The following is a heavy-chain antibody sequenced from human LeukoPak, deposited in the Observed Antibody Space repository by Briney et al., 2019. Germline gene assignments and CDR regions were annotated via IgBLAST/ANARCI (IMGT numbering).Heavy chain of an antibody. J-gene: IGHJ4*02. CDR2: ISYDGSNK. D-gene: IGHD3-10*01. Sequence: PGRSLRLSCAASGFTFSSYAMHWVRQAPGKGLEWVAVISYDGSNKYYADSVKGRFTISRDNSKNTLYLQMNSLRAEDTAVCYCAREIYGSGSYYDYWGQGTLVTVSS. V-gene: IGHV3-30-3*01. CDR1: GFTFSSYA. CDR3: AREIYGSGSYYDY.